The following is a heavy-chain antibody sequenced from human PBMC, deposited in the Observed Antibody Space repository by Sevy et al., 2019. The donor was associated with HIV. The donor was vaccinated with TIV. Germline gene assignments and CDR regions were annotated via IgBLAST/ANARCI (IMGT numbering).Heavy chain of an antibody. CDR3: ARDLEFYDHGDYGPAFMPDF. D-gene: IGHD4-17*01. Sequence: GGSRRLSCAASGFTFSSFGMHWVRQAPGKGLEWLAVIWFDGSNTYYADSVRGRFTISRDIAKNTLHLQMNSLRAEDTAVYYCARDLEFYDHGDYGPAFMPDFWGHGTLVTVSS. J-gene: IGHJ4*01. CDR1: GFTFSSFG. V-gene: IGHV3-33*01. CDR2: IWFDGSNT.